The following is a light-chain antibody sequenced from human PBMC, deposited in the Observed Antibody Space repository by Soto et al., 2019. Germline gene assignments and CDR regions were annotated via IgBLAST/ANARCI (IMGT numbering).Light chain of an antibody. CDR2: EGN. J-gene: IGLJ2*01. Sequence: QSALTQPASVSESPGQSITISCTGTSSDVGTYNLVTWYQQHPGKAPKLIIYEGNKRPSGVSNRFSASKSGNTGSLTISGLLAEDEADYYCCSYAPSRTLLFGGGTKLTVL. CDR3: CSYAPSRTLL. CDR1: SSDVGTYNL. V-gene: IGLV2-23*01.